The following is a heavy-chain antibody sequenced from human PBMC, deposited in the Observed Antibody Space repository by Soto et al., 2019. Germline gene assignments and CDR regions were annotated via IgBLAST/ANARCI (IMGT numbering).Heavy chain of an antibody. CDR3: ARVVGALGHRFDP. CDR2: SSAYNYNT. J-gene: IGHJ5*02. Sequence: QVQLVQSGAEVKKPGASVKVSCKASGYTFTSYGLSWVRQAPGQGLEWMGRSSAYNYNTNYAQKLQGRVTMTTDTSTSTGYLEPRSTRSDDTAVYYCARVVGALGHRFDPWCQGTLVSVSS. CDR1: GYTFTSYG. D-gene: IGHD1-26*01. V-gene: IGHV1-18*01.